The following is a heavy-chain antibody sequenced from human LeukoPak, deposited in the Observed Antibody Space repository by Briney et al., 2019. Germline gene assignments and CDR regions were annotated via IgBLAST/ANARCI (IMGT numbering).Heavy chain of an antibody. CDR2: INTSSGNP. D-gene: IGHD3-16*01. CDR3: ARDLGQYNSDWGRSFDY. V-gene: IGHV7-4-1*02. Sequence: ASVKVSCKASGYTFTIYALNWVRQAPGQGLEWMGWINTSSGNPTYAQDFTGRFVFSLDTSVNTAYLQINSLKAEDTALYYCARDLGQYNSDWGRSFDYWGQGTLVTVSS. CDR1: GYTFTIYA. J-gene: IGHJ4*02.